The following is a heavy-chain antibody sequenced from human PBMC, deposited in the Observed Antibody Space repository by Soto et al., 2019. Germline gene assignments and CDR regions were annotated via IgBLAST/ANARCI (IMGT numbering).Heavy chain of an antibody. CDR1: GFTVSSNY. Sequence: GGSLRLSCAASGFTVSSNYMSWVRQAPGKGPEWVSVIHSGGNTYYADSVKGRFTISRDNSKNTLYLQMNSLRAEDTAVYYCAREGPTYYYGSGPLDCWGQGTTVTVSS. CDR2: IHSGGNT. D-gene: IGHD3-10*01. CDR3: AREGPTYYYGSGPLDC. J-gene: IGHJ6*02. V-gene: IGHV3-53*01.